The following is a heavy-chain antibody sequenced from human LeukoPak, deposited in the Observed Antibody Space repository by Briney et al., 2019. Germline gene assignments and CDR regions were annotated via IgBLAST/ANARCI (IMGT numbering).Heavy chain of an antibody. Sequence: ASVKVSCKASGYTFTGYYMHWVRQAPGQGLEWMGWINPNSGGTNYAQKFQGRVTMTRDTSISTAYMELSRLRSDDTAVYYCARDYGDYVGYWYFDLWGRGTLVTVPS. CDR1: GYTFTGYY. CDR3: ARDYGDYVGYWYFDL. J-gene: IGHJ2*01. D-gene: IGHD4-17*01. V-gene: IGHV1-2*02. CDR2: INPNSGGT.